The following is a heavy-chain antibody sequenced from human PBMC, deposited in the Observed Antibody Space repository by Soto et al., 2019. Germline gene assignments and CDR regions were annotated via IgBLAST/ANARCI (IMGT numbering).Heavy chain of an antibody. CDR3: TSPIAVAGPHSDY. V-gene: IGHV5-10-1*01. J-gene: IGHJ4*02. Sequence: GESLKISCKGSGYSFTSYWISWVRQMPGKGLEWMGRIDPSDSYTSYSPSFQGHVTISADKSISTAYLQWSSLKASDTAMYYCTSPIAVAGPHSDYWGQGTLVTVSS. CDR1: GYSFTSYW. CDR2: IDPSDSYT. D-gene: IGHD6-19*01.